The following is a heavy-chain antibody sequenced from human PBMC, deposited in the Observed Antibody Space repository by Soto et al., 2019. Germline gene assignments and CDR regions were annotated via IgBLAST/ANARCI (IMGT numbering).Heavy chain of an antibody. V-gene: IGHV4-38-2*02. CDR3: ARELVGANNFDY. CDR1: GYSISSGYY. D-gene: IGHD1-26*01. Sequence: PSETLSLTCGVSGYSISSGYYWGWIRQSPGKGLEWIGSIYHSGNTYYNPSLKSRVTISVDTSKNQFSLKLISVTAADTAVYYCARELVGANNFDYWGQGTLVTVSS. CDR2: IYHSGNT. J-gene: IGHJ4*02.